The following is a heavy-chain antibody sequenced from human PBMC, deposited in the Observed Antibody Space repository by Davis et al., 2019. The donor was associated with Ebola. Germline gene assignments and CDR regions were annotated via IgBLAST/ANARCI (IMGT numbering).Heavy chain of an antibody. CDR1: GFSFSDYA. D-gene: IGHD3-10*01. CDR2: IRGDGDVT. V-gene: IGHV3-23*01. J-gene: IGHJ4*02. Sequence: GESLKISCTGSGFSFSDYAMNWVRQAPGKGLEWVSAIRGDGDVTHYGDSVKGRFTVSRDNSKNTLYLQMNSLRVEDTAVYYCAKEFFYGSGSEGDWGQGTLVTVSS. CDR3: AKEFFYGSGSEGD.